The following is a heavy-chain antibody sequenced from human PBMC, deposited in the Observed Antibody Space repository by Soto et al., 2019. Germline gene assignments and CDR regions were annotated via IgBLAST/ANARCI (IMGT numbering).Heavy chain of an antibody. CDR2: INHSGST. CDR1: GGSFSGYY. D-gene: IGHD3-10*01. CDR3: ARGEVLWFGETTHHMDV. J-gene: IGHJ6*02. V-gene: IGHV4-34*01. Sequence: PSETLSLTCAVYGGSFSGYYWSWIRQPPGKGLEWIGEINHSGSTNYNPSPKSRVTISVDTSKNQFSLELSSVTAADTAVYYCARGEVLWFGETTHHMDVWGQGTTVTVSS.